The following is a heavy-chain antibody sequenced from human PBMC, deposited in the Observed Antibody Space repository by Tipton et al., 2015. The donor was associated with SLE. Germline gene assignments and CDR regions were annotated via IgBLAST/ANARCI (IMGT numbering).Heavy chain of an antibody. V-gene: IGHV1-2*06. CDR3: ARDRDGYYGPAPDY. D-gene: IGHD4-17*01. CDR2: IHPYSGGP. Sequence: QLVQSGAEVKKPGASLKVSCKASGYTFTGYYMDWVRQAPGQGLEWMGRIHPYSGGPNYAQKFHGRVTMARDTSTSTVYMELSSLRSEDTAIYYCARDRDGYYGPAPDYWGQGTLLTVSS. CDR1: GYTFTGYY. J-gene: IGHJ4*02.